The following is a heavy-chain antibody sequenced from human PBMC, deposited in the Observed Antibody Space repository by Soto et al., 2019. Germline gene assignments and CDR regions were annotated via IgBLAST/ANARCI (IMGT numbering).Heavy chain of an antibody. Sequence: PSETLSLTCAFSGFSINSNYFWVWIRQPPGRGLEWIGSIYYGGNTYYNPSLKSRVTISADLSKNQFSLNLISVTAADTAGYYCATKFYSSGWPRNHWGQEPRVPVP. D-gene: IGHD6-19*01. CDR2: IYYGGNT. CDR1: GFSINSNYF. J-gene: IGHJ5*02. V-gene: IGHV4-38-2*01. CDR3: ATKFYSSGWPRNH.